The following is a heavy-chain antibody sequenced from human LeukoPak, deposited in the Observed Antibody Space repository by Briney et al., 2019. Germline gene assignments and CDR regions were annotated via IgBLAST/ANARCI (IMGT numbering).Heavy chain of an antibody. Sequence: GGSLRLSCAASGFTLSSYAMSWVRQAPGKGLEWVSAISDSGNTYHADSVKGRFTISRDNAKNSLYLQMNSLRAEDTAVYYCARTKEMASISYFDSWGQGTLVTVSS. CDR1: GFTLSSYA. CDR3: ARTKEMASISYFDS. V-gene: IGHV3-23*01. CDR2: ISDSGNT. J-gene: IGHJ4*02. D-gene: IGHD5-24*01.